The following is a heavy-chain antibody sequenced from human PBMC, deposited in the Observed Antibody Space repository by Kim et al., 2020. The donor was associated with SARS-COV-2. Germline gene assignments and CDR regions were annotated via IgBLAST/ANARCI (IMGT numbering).Heavy chain of an antibody. Sequence: SETLSLTCTVSGGSISSGGYYWSWIRQHPGKGLEWIGYIYYSGSTYYNPSLKSRVTISVDTSKNQFSLKLSSVTAADTAVYYCARDKPDCSSTRCGMDVWGQGTTVTVSS. D-gene: IGHD2-2*01. CDR3: ARDKPDCSSTRCGMDV. V-gene: IGHV4-31*03. CDR1: GGSISSGGYY. J-gene: IGHJ6*02. CDR2: IYYSGST.